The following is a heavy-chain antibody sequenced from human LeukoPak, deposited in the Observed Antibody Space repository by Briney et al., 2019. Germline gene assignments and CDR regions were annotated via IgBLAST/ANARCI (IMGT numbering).Heavy chain of an antibody. J-gene: IGHJ4*02. Sequence: SETLSLTSAVYGGSFSGYYLSWIRQPRGKGLEWIGEINHSGSTNYNPSLKSRVTISVDTSKNQFSLKLSSVTAADTAVYYCARGFPPYGKVGCDHWGQGTLVTVSS. D-gene: IGHD3-10*01. V-gene: IGHV4-34*01. CDR3: ARGFPPYGKVGCDH. CDR2: INHSGST. CDR1: GGSFSGYY.